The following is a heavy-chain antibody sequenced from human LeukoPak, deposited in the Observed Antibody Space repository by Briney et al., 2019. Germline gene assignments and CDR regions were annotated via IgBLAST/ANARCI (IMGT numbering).Heavy chain of an antibody. D-gene: IGHD2-2*01. Sequence: SETLSLTCPVSGGSITSYSWSWIRQPAGKGLGWTGRIYTSGSTNYNPSLKSRVTMSVDTSKNHYSLKLSSVTAADTAVYYCAREGHCSSTSCYGTNFSLDYWGQGTLVTVSS. J-gene: IGHJ4*02. V-gene: IGHV4-4*07. CDR2: IYTSGST. CDR3: AREGHCSSTSCYGTNFSLDY. CDR1: GGSITSYS.